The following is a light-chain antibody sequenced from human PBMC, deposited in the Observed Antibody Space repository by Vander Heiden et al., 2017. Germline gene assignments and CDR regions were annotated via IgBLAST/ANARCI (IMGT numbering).Light chain of an antibody. CDR3: QQSDSVPWT. CDR1: LSISSY. V-gene: IGKV1-39*01. CDR2: AAS. Sequence: DIQMTQSPSSLSVSVGDRVTISCRASLSISSYLTWFQQKPGKAPKLLICAASNLQSGVPSRFSGSGSGTHFTLTISSVQPEDLATYYCQQSDSVPWTFGQGTKVDMK. J-gene: IGKJ1*01.